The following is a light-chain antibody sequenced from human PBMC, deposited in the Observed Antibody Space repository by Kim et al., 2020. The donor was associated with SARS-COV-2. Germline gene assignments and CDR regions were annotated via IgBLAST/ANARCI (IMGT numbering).Light chain of an antibody. CDR1: QSINTY. Sequence: GSPGYRANLSCSASQSINTYLAWYQQKPGQAPRLVIYGSSTRATGIPARFSGSGSGTEFTLTISSLQPEDFAIYYCLQYNKWPQLTFGGGTKLEI. J-gene: IGKJ4*01. CDR3: LQYNKWPQLT. CDR2: GSS. V-gene: IGKV3-15*01.